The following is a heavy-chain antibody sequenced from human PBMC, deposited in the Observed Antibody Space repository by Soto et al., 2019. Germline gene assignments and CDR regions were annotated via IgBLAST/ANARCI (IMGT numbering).Heavy chain of an antibody. CDR1: GFTFSSYG. D-gene: IGHD6-19*01. J-gene: IGHJ6*02. V-gene: IGHV3-30*18. CDR2: ISYDGSNK. CDR3: ANAEQWLPASYGMDV. Sequence: GGSLRLSCAASGFTFSSYGMHWVRQAPGKGLEWVAVISYDGSNKYYADSVKGRFTISRDNSKNTLYLQMNSLRAEDTAVYYCANAEQWLPASYGMDVWGQGTTVTVSS.